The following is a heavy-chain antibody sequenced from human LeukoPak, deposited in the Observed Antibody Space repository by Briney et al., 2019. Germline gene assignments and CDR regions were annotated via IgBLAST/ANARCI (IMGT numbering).Heavy chain of an antibody. CDR1: GGSISSSSYY. CDR2: IYHSGST. D-gene: IGHD3-10*01. Sequence: PSETLSLTCTVSGGSISSSSYYRGWIRQPPGQGLEWIGYIYHSGSTYYNPSLKSRVTISVDRSKNQFSLKLSSVTAADTAVYYCARVTTSGSYKFDYWGQGTLVTVSS. J-gene: IGHJ4*02. CDR3: ARVTTSGSYKFDY. V-gene: IGHV4-30-2*01.